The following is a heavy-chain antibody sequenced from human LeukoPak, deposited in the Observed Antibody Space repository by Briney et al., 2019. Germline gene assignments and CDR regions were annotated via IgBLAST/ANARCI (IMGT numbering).Heavy chain of an antibody. Sequence: GGSLRLSCAASGFTFSNYWMHWVRQAPGKGLVWVSRMNRDGSTTTYADSVKGRFTISRDNAKNTLYLQMNSLRAEDTAVYYCARADKYSYTWQHPYWGQGTLVTVSS. D-gene: IGHD6-6*01. CDR2: MNRDGSTT. V-gene: IGHV3-74*01. CDR1: GFTFSNYW. J-gene: IGHJ4*02. CDR3: ARADKYSYTWQHPY.